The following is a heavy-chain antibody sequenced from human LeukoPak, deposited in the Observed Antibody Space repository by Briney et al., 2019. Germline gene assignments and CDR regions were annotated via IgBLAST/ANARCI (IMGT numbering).Heavy chain of an antibody. J-gene: IGHJ6*02. CDR1: GFTFSSYE. Sequence: GGSLRLSCAASGFTFSSYEMNWVRQAPGKGLEWVSYISSSGSTIYYADSVKGRFIISRDNAKNSLYLQMNSLRAEDTAVYYCARDRGLPSYYYYGMDVWGQGTTVTVSS. V-gene: IGHV3-48*03. CDR3: ARDRGLPSYYYYGMDV. CDR2: ISSSGSTI. D-gene: IGHD2-2*01.